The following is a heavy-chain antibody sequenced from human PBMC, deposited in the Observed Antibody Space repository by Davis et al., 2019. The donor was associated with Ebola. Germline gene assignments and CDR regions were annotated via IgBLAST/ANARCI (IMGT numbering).Heavy chain of an antibody. CDR2: ISAYNGNT. J-gene: IGHJ4*02. CDR1: GYTFTSYG. Sequence: ASVKVSCKASGYTFTSYGISWVRQAPGQGLEWMGWISAYNGNTNYAQKLQSRVTMTTDTSTSTAYMELRSLRSDDTAVYYCARDRDYYDSSGYYFLHLDYWGQGTLVTVSS. CDR3: ARDRDYYDSSGYYFLHLDY. D-gene: IGHD3-22*01. V-gene: IGHV1-18*01.